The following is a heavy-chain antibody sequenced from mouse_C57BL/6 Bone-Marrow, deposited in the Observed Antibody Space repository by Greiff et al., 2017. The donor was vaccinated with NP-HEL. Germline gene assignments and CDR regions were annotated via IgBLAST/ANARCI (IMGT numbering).Heavy chain of an antibody. CDR2: INPSSGYT. V-gene: IGHV1-7*01. J-gene: IGHJ1*03. CDR3: ARSTGYWYFDV. CDR1: GYTFTSYW. D-gene: IGHD2-1*01. Sequence: VQLQQSGAELAKPGASVKLSCKASGYTFTSYWMHWVKQRPGQGLEWIGYINPSSGYTKYNQKFKDKATLTADKSSRTAYMQLSSLTYEDSAVYYCARSTGYWYFDVWGKGTTVTVSS.